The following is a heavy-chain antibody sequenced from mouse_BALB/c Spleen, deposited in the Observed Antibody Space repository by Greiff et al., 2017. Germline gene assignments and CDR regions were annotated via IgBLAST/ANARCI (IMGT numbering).Heavy chain of an antibody. J-gene: IGHJ2*01. V-gene: IGHV5-6*01. Sequence: EVQVVESGGDLVKPGGSLKLSCAASGFTFSSYGMSWVRQTPDKRLEWVATISSGGSYTYYPDSVKGRFTISRDNAKNTLYLQMSSLKSEDTAQYYCARGGYYDYFDYWGQGTTLTVSS. CDR3: ARGGYYDYFDY. CDR1: GFTFSSYG. CDR2: ISSGGSYT. D-gene: IGHD2-1*01.